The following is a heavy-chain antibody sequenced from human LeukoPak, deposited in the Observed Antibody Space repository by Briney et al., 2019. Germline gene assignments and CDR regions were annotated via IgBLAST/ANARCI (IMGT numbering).Heavy chain of an antibody. J-gene: IGHJ4*02. V-gene: IGHV3-23*01. D-gene: IGHD6-6*01. CDR1: GFTFSSYT. Sequence: GGSLRLSCAASGFTFSSYTMTWVRQAPGKGPEWVSAITGSGGSAYYADSVKGRFIISRDNSKNTLYLQMNSLRAEDTAVYYCAKPVFYTTSSFDYWGRGTLVTVSS. CDR2: ITGSGGSA. CDR3: AKPVFYTTSSFDY.